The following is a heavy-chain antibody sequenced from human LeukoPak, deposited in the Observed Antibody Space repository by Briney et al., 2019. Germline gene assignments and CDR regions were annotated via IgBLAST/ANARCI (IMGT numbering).Heavy chain of an antibody. D-gene: IGHD3-22*01. CDR3: AGASYDSSGVH. Sequence: SDTLSLTCTVSGGSISSYFWSWIRQPTGKGLEWIGYIYYSGSTNYNPSLKSRVTISVDTSKNQFSLKLSSVTAADTAVYYCAGASYDSSGVHWGQGTLVTVSS. CDR1: GGSISSYF. V-gene: IGHV4-59*07. J-gene: IGHJ4*02. CDR2: IYYSGST.